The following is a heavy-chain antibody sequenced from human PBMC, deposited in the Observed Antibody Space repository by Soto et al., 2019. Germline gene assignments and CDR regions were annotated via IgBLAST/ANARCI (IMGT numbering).Heavy chain of an antibody. Sequence: GGSLRLSCAASGFTFSSFAMSWVRQAPGKGLEWVSAISGSGGSTYYADSVKGRFTISRDNSKNTLYLQMNSLRAEDRAVYYCAKPTLTGYCSGGSCYEDYWGQGTLVTVSS. D-gene: IGHD2-15*01. CDR1: GFTFSSFA. CDR2: ISGSGGST. V-gene: IGHV3-23*01. CDR3: AKPTLTGYCSGGSCYEDY. J-gene: IGHJ4*02.